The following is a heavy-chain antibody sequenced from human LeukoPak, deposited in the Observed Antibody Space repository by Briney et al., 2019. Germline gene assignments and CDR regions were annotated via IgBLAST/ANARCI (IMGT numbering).Heavy chain of an antibody. CDR3: AIPRGQWLITGIDS. J-gene: IGHJ4*02. V-gene: IGHV1-18*01. Sequence: GASVKVSCKASGYTFTNYGISWVRQAPGQGLEWMGWISAHDDNTNYAPKFQGRVTMTEDTSTDTAYMELSSLRSEDTAVYYCAIPRGQWLITGIDSWGQGTLVTVSS. CDR2: ISAHDDNT. D-gene: IGHD6-19*01. CDR1: GYTFTNYG.